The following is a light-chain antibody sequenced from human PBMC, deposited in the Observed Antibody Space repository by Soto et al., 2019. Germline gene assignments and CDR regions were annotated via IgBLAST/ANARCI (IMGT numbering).Light chain of an antibody. J-gene: IGLJ2*01. Sequence: QLVLTQSPSASASLGASVKLTCTLSSGHSSYAIAWHQQQPEKGPRYLMKLNSDGSHNKGDGIPDRFSGSCSGAERYLTISSLQSEDEADYYCLTWGTGVVFGGGTKLTVL. CDR2: LNSDGSH. CDR3: LTWGTGVV. CDR1: SGHSSYA. V-gene: IGLV4-69*01.